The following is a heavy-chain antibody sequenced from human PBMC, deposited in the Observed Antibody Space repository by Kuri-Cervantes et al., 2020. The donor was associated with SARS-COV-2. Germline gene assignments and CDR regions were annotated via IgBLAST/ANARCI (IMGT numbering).Heavy chain of an antibody. Sequence: GGSLRLSCAASGFTFSSYSMNWVRQAPGKGLEWVSSISSSSSYIYYADSVKGRFTISRDNAKNSLYLQMNSLRAEDTAVYYCARVPSSSGFFDYWGQGTLVTVSS. CDR1: GFTFSSYS. CDR3: ARVPSSSGFFDY. D-gene: IGHD6-6*01. V-gene: IGHV3-21*01. CDR2: ISSSSSYI. J-gene: IGHJ4*02.